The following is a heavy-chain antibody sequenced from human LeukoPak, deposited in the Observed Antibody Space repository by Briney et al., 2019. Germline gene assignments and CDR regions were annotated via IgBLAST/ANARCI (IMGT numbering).Heavy chain of an antibody. CDR1: GFTFSSYD. D-gene: IGHD3-9*01. J-gene: IGHJ5*02. V-gene: IGHV3-30*02. CDR3: AKDSYYDILTGYSDLNWFDP. CDR2: IRYDGSNK. Sequence: PGGSLRLSCAASGFTFSSYDMNWVRQAPGKGLEWVAFIRYDGSNKYYADSVKGRFTISRDNSKNTLYLQMNSLRAEDTAVYYCAKDSYYDILTGYSDLNWFDPWGQGTLVTVSS.